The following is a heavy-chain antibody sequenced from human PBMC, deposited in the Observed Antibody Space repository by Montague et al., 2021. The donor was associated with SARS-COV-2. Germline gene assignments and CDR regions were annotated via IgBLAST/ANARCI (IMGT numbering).Heavy chain of an antibody. Sequence: VKPTQTLTLTCTFSGFSLSTSGMCVSWIRQPPGKWLEWXGXIXXXXSTYYNPSLKSRVTISVDTSKNQFSLKLSSVTAADTAVYYCARVGRQQLVRLSGMDVWGQGTTVTVSS. D-gene: IGHD6-13*01. CDR2: IXXXXST. CDR1: GFSLSTSGMC. CDR3: ARVGRQQLVRLSGMDV. V-gene: IGHV4-39*07. J-gene: IGHJ6*02.